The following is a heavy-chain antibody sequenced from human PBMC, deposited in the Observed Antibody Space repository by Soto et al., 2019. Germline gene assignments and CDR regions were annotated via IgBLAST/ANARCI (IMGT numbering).Heavy chain of an antibody. CDR1: GFTVSSHY. V-gene: IGHV3-66*01. CDR2: IQSGGST. CDR3: SRDDVYCSGGSCYGVPMDL. J-gene: IGHJ6*03. Sequence: EVQLVESGGDLVQPGGSLRLSCAASGFTVSSHYMNWVRQAPGKGLEWVSLIQSGGSTFYADSVKGRFTISRDNSKNTLFLQMNSLRVEDTAMYYCSRDDVYCSGGSCYGVPMDLWGRGTTVTVS. D-gene: IGHD2-15*01.